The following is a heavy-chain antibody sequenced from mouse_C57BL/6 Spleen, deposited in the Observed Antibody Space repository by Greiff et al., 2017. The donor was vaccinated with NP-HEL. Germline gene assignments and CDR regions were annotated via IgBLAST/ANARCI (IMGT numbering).Heavy chain of an antibody. CDR2: IYPGSGSI. D-gene: IGHD1-1*01. Sequence: QVQLQQSGAELVKPGASVKLSCKASGYTFTEYTIHWVKQRPGQGLEWIGWIYPGSGSIKYNEKFKDKATLTADKSSSTVYMELSRLTSEDSAVYFCARHAPITTVVSSPGFAYWGQGTLVTVSA. J-gene: IGHJ3*01. CDR3: ARHAPITTVVSSPGFAY. V-gene: IGHV1-62-2*01. CDR1: GYTFTEYT.